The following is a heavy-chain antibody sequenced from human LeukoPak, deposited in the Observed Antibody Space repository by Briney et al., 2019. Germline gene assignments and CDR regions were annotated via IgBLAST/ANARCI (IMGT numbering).Heavy chain of an antibody. V-gene: IGHV1-8*01. D-gene: IGHD6-13*01. Sequence: ASVKVSCKTSGYIFTNYDINWVRQAAGQGLEWMGWMNPNSVDTGYPQKFQGRVTMTSKTSITTPYMELSSLTSDVTAVYYCARGTGNDLGSTSWSAWGQGTLVTVSS. CDR1: GYIFTNYD. CDR2: MNPNSVDT. CDR3: ARGTGNDLGSTSWSA. J-gene: IGHJ5*02.